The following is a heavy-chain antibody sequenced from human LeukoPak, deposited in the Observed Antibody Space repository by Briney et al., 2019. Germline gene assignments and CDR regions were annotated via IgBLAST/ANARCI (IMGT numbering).Heavy chain of an antibody. V-gene: IGHV4-59*01. D-gene: IGHD3-10*01. J-gene: IGHJ5*02. Sequence: SETLSLTCTVSGGSISSYYWSWIRQPPGKGLEWIGYIYYSGSTNHNPSLKSRVTISVDTSKNQFSLKLSSVTAADTAVYYCARVGGDVLLWFGELLRDNWFDPWGQGTLVTVSS. CDR2: IYYSGST. CDR1: GGSISSYY. CDR3: ARVGGDVLLWFGELLRDNWFDP.